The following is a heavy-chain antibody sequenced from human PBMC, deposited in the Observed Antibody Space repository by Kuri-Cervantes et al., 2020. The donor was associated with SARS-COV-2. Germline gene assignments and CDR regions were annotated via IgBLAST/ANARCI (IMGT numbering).Heavy chain of an antibody. J-gene: IGHJ4*02. CDR2: IYISGST. D-gene: IGHD2-2*01. Sequence: SETLSLTCTVSGGSINSDNYFWSWIRQPAGKGLEWIGHIYISGSTNHNPSLRNRVTISLDTSKNQFSLKLSSVTAADTAVYYCARRSGYCSSTSCYFFDYWGQGTLVTVSS. CDR3: ARRSGYCSSTSCYFFDY. CDR1: GGSINSDNYF. V-gene: IGHV4-61*09.